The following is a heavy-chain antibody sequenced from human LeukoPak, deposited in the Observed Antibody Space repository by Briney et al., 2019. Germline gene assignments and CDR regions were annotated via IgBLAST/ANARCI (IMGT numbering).Heavy chain of an antibody. J-gene: IGHJ4*02. D-gene: IGHD3-22*01. Sequence: SVKVSCKASGGTFSSYAISWVRQAPGQGLEWMGGIIPIFGTANYAQKFQGRVTITADESTSTAYMELSSLRSEDTAVYCCASGYYYDSSGYYYAYFDYWGQGTLVTVSS. CDR3: ASGYYYDSSGYYYAYFDY. V-gene: IGHV1-69*13. CDR2: IIPIFGTA. CDR1: GGTFSSYA.